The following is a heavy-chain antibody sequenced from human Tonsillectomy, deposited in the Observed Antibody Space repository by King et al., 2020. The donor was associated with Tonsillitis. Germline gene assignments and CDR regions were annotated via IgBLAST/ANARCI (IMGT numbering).Heavy chain of an antibody. CDR1: GFTFSSYC. D-gene: IGHD3-3*01. V-gene: IGHV3-7*01. J-gene: IGHJ3*02. CDR3: ARPLTVDYAFDI. CDR2: IKQHGSDA. Sequence: QLVQSGGGLVQPGGSLRLSCAASGFTFSSYCMSWVRQAPGKGLEWVANIKQHGSDANYVDSVKGRFTISRDNAKNSLYLQMNSLRAEDTAVYYCARPLTVDYAFDIWGQGTTVTVSS.